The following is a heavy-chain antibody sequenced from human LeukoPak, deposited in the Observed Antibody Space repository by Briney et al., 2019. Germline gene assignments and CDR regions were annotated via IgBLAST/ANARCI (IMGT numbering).Heavy chain of an antibody. CDR3: ATVGSSGYFLDY. D-gene: IGHD3-22*01. CDR1: VYTLTELS. V-gene: IGHV1-24*01. J-gene: IGHJ4*02. Sequence: ASVKVSFKVSVYTLTELSMHWVRQAPGKGLEWMGGFDPEDGETIYAQKFQGRVTMTEDTSTDTAYMELSSLRSEDTAVYYCATVGSSGYFLDYWGQGTLVTVSS. CDR2: FDPEDGET.